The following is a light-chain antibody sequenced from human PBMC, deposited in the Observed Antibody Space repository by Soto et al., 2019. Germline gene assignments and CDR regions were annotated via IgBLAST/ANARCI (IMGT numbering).Light chain of an antibody. CDR3: QQYNSWPPIT. V-gene: IGKV3-15*01. Sequence: EILLTQSPGTLSLSPGERATLYCRSSQSVSSNLAWYQQRPGQAPRLVIYGASTRATGIPARFSGGGSGTEFTLTISSLQSEDFAVYYCQQYNSWPPITFGRGTRLEIK. J-gene: IGKJ5*01. CDR2: GAS. CDR1: QSVSSN.